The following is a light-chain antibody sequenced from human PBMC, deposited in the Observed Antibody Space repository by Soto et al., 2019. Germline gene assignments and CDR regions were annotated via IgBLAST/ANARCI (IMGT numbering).Light chain of an antibody. J-gene: IGLJ3*02. Sequence: QSALTQPASVSGSPGQSITISCTGTSSDVGRYNYVSWYQQHPGKAPKLMIYEVTNRPSGVSNRFSGSKSGNTASLTISGLQAEDEADYYCSSYTSSSTGVFGGGTKVTVL. V-gene: IGLV2-14*01. CDR1: SSDVGRYNY. CDR2: EVT. CDR3: SSYTSSSTGV.